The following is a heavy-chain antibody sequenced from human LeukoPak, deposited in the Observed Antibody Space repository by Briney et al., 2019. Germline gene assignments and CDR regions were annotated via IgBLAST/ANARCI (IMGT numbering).Heavy chain of an antibody. CDR1: GYSISSGYY. Sequence: SETLSLTCTVSGYSISSGYYWGWIRQPPGKGLEWIGRIYTSGSTNYNPSLKSRVTISVDTSKNQFSLKLSSVTAADTAVYYCARATRMIVVAFDIWGQGTMVTVSS. D-gene: IGHD3-22*01. CDR3: ARATRMIVVAFDI. CDR2: IYTSGST. V-gene: IGHV4-38-2*02. J-gene: IGHJ3*02.